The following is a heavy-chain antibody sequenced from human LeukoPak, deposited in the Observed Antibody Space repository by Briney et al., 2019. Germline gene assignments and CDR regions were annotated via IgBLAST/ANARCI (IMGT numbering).Heavy chain of an antibody. CDR1: GFTFSSYG. CDR3: AREGVDYYYYMDV. CDR2: IWYDGSNK. D-gene: IGHD2-15*01. Sequence: PGRSLRLSCAASGFTFSSYGMHWVRQAPGKGLEWVAVIWYDGSNKYYADSVKGRFTISRDNSKNTLYLQMNSLRAEDTAVYYCAREGVDYYYYMDVWGKGTTVTVSS. V-gene: IGHV3-33*01. J-gene: IGHJ6*03.